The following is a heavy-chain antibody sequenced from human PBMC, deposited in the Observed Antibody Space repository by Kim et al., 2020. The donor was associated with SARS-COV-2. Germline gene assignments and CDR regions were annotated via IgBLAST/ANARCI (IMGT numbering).Heavy chain of an antibody. CDR3: ARRCLYYDILTGYYLDAFDI. CDR2: IYYSGST. V-gene: IGHV4-39*01. D-gene: IGHD3-9*01. J-gene: IGHJ3*02. Sequence: SETLSLTCTVSGGSISSSSYYWGWIRQPPGKGLEWIGSIYYSGSTYYNPSLKSRVTISVDTSKNQFSRKLSPVTAADTAVYYCARRCLYYDILTGYYLDAFDIWGQGTMVTVSS. CDR1: GGSISSSSYY.